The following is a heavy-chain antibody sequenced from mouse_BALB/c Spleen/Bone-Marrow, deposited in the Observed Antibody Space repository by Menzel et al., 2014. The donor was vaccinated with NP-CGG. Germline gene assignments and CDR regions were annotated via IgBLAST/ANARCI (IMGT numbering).Heavy chain of an antibody. CDR1: GFSLTDYG. Sequence: VQLQQSGPGPVSPSQSLSIPCTVSGFSLTDYGVNWVRQPPGKGLEWLGMIWGDGRTDYNSALKSRLSISKDNSKSQVFLKMNSLQTDDTARYYCARNYYDSSFYFDYWGQGTTLTVSS. CDR3: ARNYYDSSFYFDY. D-gene: IGHD1-1*01. J-gene: IGHJ2*01. CDR2: IWGDGRT. V-gene: IGHV2-6-7*01.